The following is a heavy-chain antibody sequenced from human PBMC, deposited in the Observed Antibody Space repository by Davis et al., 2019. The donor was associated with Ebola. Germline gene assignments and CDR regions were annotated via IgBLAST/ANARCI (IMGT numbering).Heavy chain of an antibody. CDR3: ARYGSGRYYYYYGMDV. CDR1: GYSFTSYW. V-gene: IGHV5-51*01. Sequence: GESLKISCKGSGYSFTSYWIGWVRQMPGKGLEWMGIIYPGDSDTRCSPSFQGQVTISADKSISTAYLQWSSLKASDTAMYYCARYGSGRYYYYYGMDVWGQGTTVTVSS. CDR2: IYPGDSDT. D-gene: IGHD3-10*01. J-gene: IGHJ6*02.